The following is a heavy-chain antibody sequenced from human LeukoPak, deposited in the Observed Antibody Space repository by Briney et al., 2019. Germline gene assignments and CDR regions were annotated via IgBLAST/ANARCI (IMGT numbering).Heavy chain of an antibody. D-gene: IGHD3-22*01. V-gene: IGHV4-34*01. J-gene: IGHJ1*01. CDR2: INHSGST. Sequence: PSETLSLTCAVYGGSFSGYYWSWIRQPPGKGLEWIGEINHSGSTNYNPSLKSRVTISVDTPKNQFSLKLSSVTAADTAVYYCARGRDSSGYYYSFTEYFQHWGQGTLVTVSS. CDR3: ARGRDSSGYYYSFTEYFQH. CDR1: GGSFSGYY.